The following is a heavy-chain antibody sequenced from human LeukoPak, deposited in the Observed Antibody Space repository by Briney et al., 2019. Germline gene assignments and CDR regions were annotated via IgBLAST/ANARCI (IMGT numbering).Heavy chain of an antibody. V-gene: IGHV4-59*01. D-gene: IGHD6-25*01. CDR2: IYYSGST. Sequence: SETLSLTCTVSGGSISSYYWSWIRQPPGKGLEWIGYIYYSGSTNYNPSLKSRVTISVDTSKNQFSLKLSSVTAADTAVYYCARSGVRYSSGWYLVYWGQGTLVTVSS. J-gene: IGHJ4*02. CDR1: GGSISSYY. CDR3: ARSGVRYSSGWYLVY.